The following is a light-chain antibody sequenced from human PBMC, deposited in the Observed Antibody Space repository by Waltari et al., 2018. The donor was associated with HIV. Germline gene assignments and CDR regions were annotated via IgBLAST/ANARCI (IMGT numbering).Light chain of an antibody. CDR1: QNVLYSSNNKNY. V-gene: IGKV4-1*01. J-gene: IGKJ1*01. CDR2: WAS. Sequence: DIVMTQSPDSLAVSLGERATIPCKSSQNVLYSSNNKNYLAWYQQKSGQPPKLLIYWASTRESGVPDRFSGSGSGTDFTLTISSLQVEDVAVYYCQQYYTTPRTFGQGTKVEIK. CDR3: QQYYTTPRT.